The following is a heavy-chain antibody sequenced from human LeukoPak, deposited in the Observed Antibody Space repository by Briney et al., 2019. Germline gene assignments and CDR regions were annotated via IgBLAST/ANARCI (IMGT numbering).Heavy chain of an antibody. V-gene: IGHV4-4*07. Sequence: SETLSLTCTVSGGSINSYYWSWIRQPVGKGLEWIGRINASGRRNYNSSLKSRVTMSLDTSKNQFSLKVNSVTAADTAVYYCAREYGDFDHWGQGTLVTVSS. D-gene: IGHD4-17*01. J-gene: IGHJ4*02. CDR2: INASGRR. CDR1: GGSINSYY. CDR3: AREYGDFDH.